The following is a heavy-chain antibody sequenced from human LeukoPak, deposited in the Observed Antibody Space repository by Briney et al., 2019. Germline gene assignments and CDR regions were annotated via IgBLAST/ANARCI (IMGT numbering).Heavy chain of an antibody. J-gene: IGHJ4*02. CDR1: GYSFTSYD. CDR3: ARQSHVIAVFDF. CDR2: MNPDSGST. D-gene: IGHD6-19*01. V-gene: IGHV1-8*01. Sequence: GASVKVSCKASGYSFTSYDINWVRQATGQGPEWMGWMNPDSGSTGYAQKFQGRVTMTRHTSISTAYMELSSLRSEDTAVYYCARQSHVIAVFDFWGQGTLVTVSS.